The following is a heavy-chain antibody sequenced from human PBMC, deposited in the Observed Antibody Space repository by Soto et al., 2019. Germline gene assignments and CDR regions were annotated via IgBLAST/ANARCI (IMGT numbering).Heavy chain of an antibody. CDR3: ATNYGDYRKFDF. V-gene: IGHV4-59*01. J-gene: IGHJ4*02. CDR1: GGSMINYY. Sequence: SEALSLTRSVSGGSMINYYGSWVRESPGKRLEWIGYINYRGSSSYNPSLRSRVTISVDTSKNQFSLKLSSVTAADTAVYYCATNYGDYRKFDFWGQGAPVTVSS. CDR2: INYRGSS. D-gene: IGHD4-17*01.